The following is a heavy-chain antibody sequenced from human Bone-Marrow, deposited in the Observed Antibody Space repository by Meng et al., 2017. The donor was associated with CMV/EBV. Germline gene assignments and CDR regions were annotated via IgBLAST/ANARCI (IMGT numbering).Heavy chain of an antibody. Sequence: EVLLVEAGGGLVQPGGSLRLSWAGSGYNFNNYWMHWVRQVPGEGLVWVSRINEDGRITSYADSVKGRFTISRDNARNTLYLQMNSLRADDSAVYYCARDLSGSRDYWGRGTLVTVSS. J-gene: IGHJ4*02. CDR1: GYNFNNYW. D-gene: IGHD1-26*01. V-gene: IGHV3-74*01. CDR3: ARDLSGSRDY. CDR2: INEDGRIT.